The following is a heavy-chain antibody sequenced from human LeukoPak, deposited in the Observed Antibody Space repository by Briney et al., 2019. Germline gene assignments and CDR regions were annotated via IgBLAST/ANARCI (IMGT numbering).Heavy chain of an antibody. CDR3: ARHVDSTMLLYDYFDY. CDR1: GFTVSSHF. J-gene: IGHJ4*02. D-gene: IGHD3-10*01. Sequence: GGSLRLSCVASGFTVSSHFMSWVRQAPGKGLEWVSVIYSGDDTYYSDSVKGRFTISRDSSKNTLYLQMNSLRAEDTAVYYCARHVDSTMLLYDYFDYWGQGTLVTVSS. CDR2: IYSGDDT. V-gene: IGHV3-66*04.